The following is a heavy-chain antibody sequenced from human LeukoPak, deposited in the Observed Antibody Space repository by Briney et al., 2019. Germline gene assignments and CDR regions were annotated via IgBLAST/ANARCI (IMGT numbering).Heavy chain of an antibody. CDR1: GFSISDYW. D-gene: IGHD6-19*01. Sequence: GGSLRLSCAVSGFSISDYWMTWVRQAPGKGLECVANIKGDGSDKNYVDSVKGRFTISRDNAKYSLYLQMNSLRVEDTAVYYCVRQAGVSWGQGTLVTVSS. V-gene: IGHV3-7*01. J-gene: IGHJ5*01. CDR3: VRQAGVS. CDR2: IKGDGSDK.